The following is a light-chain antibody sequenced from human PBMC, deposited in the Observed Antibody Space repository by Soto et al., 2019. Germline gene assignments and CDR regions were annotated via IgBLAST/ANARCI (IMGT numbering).Light chain of an antibody. Sequence: QSALTQPDSVSGSPGQSITISCTGTSSDVGSYNLVSWYQQLPGKAPKLIIFEVNERPLGISNRFSGSKSGNTASLTISELQGDDEAHYYCCSYAGSSIFVFGGGTKLTVL. CDR3: CSYAGSSIFV. CDR1: SSDVGSYNL. J-gene: IGLJ2*01. CDR2: EVN. V-gene: IGLV2-23*02.